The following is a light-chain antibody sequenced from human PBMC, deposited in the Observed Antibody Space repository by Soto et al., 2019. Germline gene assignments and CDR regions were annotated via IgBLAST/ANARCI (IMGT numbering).Light chain of an antibody. Sequence: EIVWTQSPGTLSLSPGETATLSCRASQSVSNNYLAWYQQKPGQAPRLLIYGASNRATGIPDRFSGSGSGTDFTLTISRLEPEDFAVYYCQQYGSSGTCGQGTKGDIK. CDR2: GAS. V-gene: IGKV3-20*01. CDR1: QSVSNNY. J-gene: IGKJ1*01. CDR3: QQYGSSGT.